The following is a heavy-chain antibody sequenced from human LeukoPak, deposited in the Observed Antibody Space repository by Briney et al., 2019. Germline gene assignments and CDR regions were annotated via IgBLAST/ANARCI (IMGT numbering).Heavy chain of an antibody. CDR1: GGSFSGYY. V-gene: IGHV4-34*01. CDR3: ARALMKYYYYYMDV. J-gene: IGHJ6*03. Sequence: SETLSLTCAVYGGSFSGYYWSWIRQPPGKGLEWIGEINHSGSTNYNPSLKSRVTISVGTSKNQFSLKLSSVTAADTAVYYCARALMKYYYYYMDVWGKGTTVTVSS. CDR2: INHSGST.